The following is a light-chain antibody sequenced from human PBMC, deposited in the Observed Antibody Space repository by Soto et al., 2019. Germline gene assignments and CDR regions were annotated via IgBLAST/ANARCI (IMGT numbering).Light chain of an antibody. CDR3: QQSFSTPPT. J-gene: IGKJ5*01. CDR1: QTISNY. V-gene: IGKV1-39*01. CDR2: SSS. Sequence: DRTQKPPYLSASGGDGDTISCRASQTISNYLNWYQQKPGKAPGLLIYSSSSLQSGVPSRFSGSGSGTDYSLTIPTLQPEYSATYYCQQSFSTPPTYGRGTRLEIK.